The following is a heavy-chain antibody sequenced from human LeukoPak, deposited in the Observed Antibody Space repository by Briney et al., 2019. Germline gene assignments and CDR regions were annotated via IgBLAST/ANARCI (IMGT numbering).Heavy chain of an antibody. Sequence: SETLSLTCAVSGGSISSGGYSWSWIRQPPGKGLEWIGYIYHSGSTYYNPSLKSRVTISVDTSKNQFSLKLSSVTAADTAVYYCARDMDGGNSIDYWGQGTLVTVSS. CDR3: ARDMDGGNSIDY. D-gene: IGHD2-21*02. CDR1: GGSISSGGYS. V-gene: IGHV4-30-2*01. CDR2: IYHSGST. J-gene: IGHJ4*02.